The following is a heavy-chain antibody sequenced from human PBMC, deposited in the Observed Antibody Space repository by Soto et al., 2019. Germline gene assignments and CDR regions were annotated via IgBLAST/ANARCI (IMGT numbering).Heavy chain of an antibody. CDR3: ARESGYCSSTSCYPG. Sequence: GSLRLSCAASGFTFSSYWMHWVRQAPGKGLVWVSRINSDGSSTSYADSVKGRFTISRDNAKNTLYLQMNSLRAEDTAVYYCARESGYCSSTSCYPGWGQGTTVTVSS. D-gene: IGHD2-2*03. CDR2: INSDGSST. J-gene: IGHJ6*02. V-gene: IGHV3-74*01. CDR1: GFTFSSYW.